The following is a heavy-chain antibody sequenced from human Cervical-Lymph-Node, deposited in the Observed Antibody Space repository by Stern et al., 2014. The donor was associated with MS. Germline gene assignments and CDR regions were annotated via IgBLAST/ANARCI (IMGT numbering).Heavy chain of an antibody. CDR1: GFTFRDFY. J-gene: IGHJ3*01. V-gene: IGHV3-7*01. CDR3: ARDSVSCNGCAFDL. Sequence: EVQLVESGGGLVQPGGSLRLSCLGSGFTFRDFYMSWVRQAQGQGLEWVANIQHDGSLKYYVDSVKGRFTISRDNAKNSLYRQMTSLRAEDTALYYCARDSVSCNGCAFDLWGQGTMVTVSS. CDR2: IQHDGSLK. D-gene: IGHD2-8*01.